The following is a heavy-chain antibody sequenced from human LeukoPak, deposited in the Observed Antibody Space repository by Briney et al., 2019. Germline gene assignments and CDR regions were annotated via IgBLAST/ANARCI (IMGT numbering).Heavy chain of an antibody. CDR3: ARDREYQLPSHIYYYYYMDV. J-gene: IGHJ6*03. V-gene: IGHV4-61*02. D-gene: IGHD2-2*01. CDR2: IYSSGGT. CDR1: GGSIGSGTYY. Sequence: SETLSLTCTVSGGSIGSGTYYWSWIRQPAGKGLEWIGRIYSSGGTNYNPSLKSRVTISVDTSKNQFSLKLSSVTAADTAVYYCARDREYQLPSHIYYYYYMDVWGKGTTVTVSS.